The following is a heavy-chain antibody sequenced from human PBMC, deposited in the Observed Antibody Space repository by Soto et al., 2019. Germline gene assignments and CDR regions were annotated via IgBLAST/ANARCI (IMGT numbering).Heavy chain of an antibody. V-gene: IGHV3-49*04. CDR1: GFTFGYYA. D-gene: IGHD2-21*02. CDR3: TRAYCGGDCYSGLYGMDV. Sequence: GGSLRLSCTASGFTFGYYAMSWVRQAPGKGLEWVGFIRSKAYGGTTEYAASVKGRFTISRDDSKSIAYLQMNSLKTEDTAVYYCTRAYCGGDCYSGLYGMDVWGQGTTVTVSS. J-gene: IGHJ6*02. CDR2: IRSKAYGGTT.